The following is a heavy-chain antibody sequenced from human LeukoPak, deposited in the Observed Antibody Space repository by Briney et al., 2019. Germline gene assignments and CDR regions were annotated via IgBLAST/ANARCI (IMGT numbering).Heavy chain of an antibody. V-gene: IGHV4-59*08. Sequence: SETLSLTCTVSGGSIGSYYWSWIRQPPGKGLEWIGYIYYSGSTNYNPSLMSRVTISVDTSKNQFSLKVSSVTAADTAVYYCARGDGYHLFWGQGTLVTVSS. CDR1: GGSIGSYY. J-gene: IGHJ4*02. D-gene: IGHD5-24*01. CDR3: ARGDGYHLF. CDR2: IYYSGST.